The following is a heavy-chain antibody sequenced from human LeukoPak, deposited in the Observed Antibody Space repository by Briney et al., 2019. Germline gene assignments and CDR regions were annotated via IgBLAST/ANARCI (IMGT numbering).Heavy chain of an antibody. CDR3: ARVVVVGPLYFDY. J-gene: IGHJ4*02. D-gene: IGHD2-15*01. CDR2: IDWDDDT. Sequence: SGPTLVNPTQTLTLTFTFSGFSLSTSGMSVSWIRQPPGKALEWLARIDWDDDTFYRTSLKTRLTISKDTSKNQVVLTMTNMDPVDTATYYCARVVVVGPLYFDYWGQGTLVTVSS. CDR1: GFSLSTSGMS. V-gene: IGHV2-70*17.